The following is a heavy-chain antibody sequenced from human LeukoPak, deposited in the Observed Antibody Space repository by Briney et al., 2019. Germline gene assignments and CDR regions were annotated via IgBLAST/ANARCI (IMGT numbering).Heavy chain of an antibody. CDR3: ARRNPLTQDAFDI. CDR1: GYSFTSYW. Sequence: GESLKISCKGSGYSFTSYWIGWVRQMPGKGLEWMRIIYPGDSDTTYSPSFQGQVTISADKSISTAYVQWSSLKASDTAMYYCARRNPLTQDAFDIWGQGTMVTVSS. J-gene: IGHJ3*02. D-gene: IGHD2-21*02. V-gene: IGHV5-51*01. CDR2: IYPGDSDT.